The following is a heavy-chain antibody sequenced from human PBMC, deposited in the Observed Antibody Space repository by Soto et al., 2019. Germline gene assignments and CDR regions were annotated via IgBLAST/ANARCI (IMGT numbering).Heavy chain of an antibody. CDR3: AKDRVSYDYVWGSYRYGPLDY. D-gene: IGHD3-16*02. Sequence: EVQLLESGGGLVQPGGSLRLSCAASGFTFSSYAMSWVRQAPGKGLEWVSAISGSGGSTYYADSVKGRFTISRDNSKNTLYLRMNSLRAEDTAVYYCAKDRVSYDYVWGSYRYGPLDYWGQGTLVTVSS. V-gene: IGHV3-23*01. J-gene: IGHJ4*02. CDR2: ISGSGGST. CDR1: GFTFSSYA.